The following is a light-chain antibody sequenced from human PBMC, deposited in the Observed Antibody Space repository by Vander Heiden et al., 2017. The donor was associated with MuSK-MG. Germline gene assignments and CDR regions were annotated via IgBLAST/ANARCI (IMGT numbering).Light chain of an antibody. CDR1: QSIFYSSNNKNY. Sequence: DIVMTPSPDSLAVSLGERATINCKSSQSIFYSSNNKNYLAWYQQKPGQPPKLFIYWASIRESGVPDRFSGSGSGTDFTLTISSLQAEDVAVYYCQQDDNTPYTFGQGTKVEIK. CDR3: QQDDNTPYT. CDR2: WAS. V-gene: IGKV4-1*01. J-gene: IGKJ2*01.